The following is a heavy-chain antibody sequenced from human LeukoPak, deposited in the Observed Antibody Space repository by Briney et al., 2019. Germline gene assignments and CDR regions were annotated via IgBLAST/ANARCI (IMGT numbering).Heavy chain of an antibody. CDR1: GYTFTESY. V-gene: IGHV1-2*02. CDR2: MNPKSGGT. CDR3: ARGSSGSLDY. D-gene: IGHD6-19*01. J-gene: IGHJ4*02. Sequence: VASVKVSCKASGYTFTESYMHWVRQAPGQGLQWLGWMNPKSGGTKYSQTFQGRITLTRDTSISTAYMELSSLRSDDTAVYYCARGSSGSLDYWGQGTLVTVSS.